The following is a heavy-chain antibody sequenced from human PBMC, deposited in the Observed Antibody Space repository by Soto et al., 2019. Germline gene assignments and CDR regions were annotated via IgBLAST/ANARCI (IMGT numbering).Heavy chain of an antibody. CDR1: GFTFDHYA. CDR2: ITSKAYGGTT. Sequence: GGSLRLSCTSSGFTFDHYAMTWFRQAPGKGLEWVGFITSKAYGGTTEYAASVKGRFTISRDDSKSIAYLQMDSLKTEDTAVYFCTRVPPNNYRSGTYPFDYWGQGALVTVSS. D-gene: IGHD3-10*01. V-gene: IGHV3-49*03. CDR3: TRVPPNNYRSGTYPFDY. J-gene: IGHJ4*02.